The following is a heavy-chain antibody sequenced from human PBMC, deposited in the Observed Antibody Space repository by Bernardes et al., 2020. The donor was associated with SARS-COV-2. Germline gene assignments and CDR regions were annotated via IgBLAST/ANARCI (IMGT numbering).Heavy chain of an antibody. D-gene: IGHD3-16*01. V-gene: IGHV4-34*01. Sequence: SETLSLTCALYGGSFSGYYWSWIRQSPGEGLEWIGEINYTGSTNYNPSLKSRVTISLDMSKSQFSLRLTSVTAADTAVYFCARALGGESNPIRWGQETLVTVSS. CDR1: GGSFSGYY. J-gene: IGHJ4*02. CDR2: INYTGST. CDR3: ARALGGESNPIR.